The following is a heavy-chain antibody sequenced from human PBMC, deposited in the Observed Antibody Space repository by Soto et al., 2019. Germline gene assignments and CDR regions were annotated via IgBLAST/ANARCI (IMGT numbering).Heavy chain of an antibody. CDR3: ARSDYDFWSGSIGAFDI. V-gene: IGHV3-66*01. D-gene: IGHD3-3*01. Sequence: EVQLVESGGGLVQPGGSLRLSCAASGFTVSSNYMSWVRQAPGKGLEWVSVIYSGGSTYYADSVKGRFTISRDNSKNTLYLQMNSLRAEDTAVYYCARSDYDFWSGSIGAFDIWGQGSMVTVSS. CDR1: GFTVSSNY. CDR2: IYSGGST. J-gene: IGHJ3*02.